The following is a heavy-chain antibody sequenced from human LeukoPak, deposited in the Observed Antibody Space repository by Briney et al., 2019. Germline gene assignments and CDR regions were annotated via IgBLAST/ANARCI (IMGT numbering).Heavy chain of an antibody. CDR3: ARDRSFTSVTTRSQHHNWFDP. Sequence: GASVKVSCKASGYTFTSYYMHWVRQAPGQGLEWMGLINPTGGSTGYAQKFQGRVTMTRDTSTSTVYMELSSLRSEDTAVYYCARDRSFTSVTTRSQHHNWFDPWGQGTLVTVSS. CDR1: GYTFTSYY. J-gene: IGHJ5*02. CDR2: INPTGGST. D-gene: IGHD4-17*01. V-gene: IGHV1-46*01.